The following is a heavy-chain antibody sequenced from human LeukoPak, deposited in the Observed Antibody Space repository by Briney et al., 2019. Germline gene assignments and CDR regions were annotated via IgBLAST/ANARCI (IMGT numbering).Heavy chain of an antibody. J-gene: IGHJ4*02. CDR3: AKDIRVAVAGTGFDY. CDR1: GFTFDDYA. D-gene: IGHD6-19*01. Sequence: GGSLRLSCAASGFTFDDYAMHWVRQAPGKGLEWVSGISWNSGSIGYADSVKGRFTISRDNAKNSLYLQMNGLRAEDTALYYCAKDIRVAVAGTGFDYWGQGTLVTVSS. V-gene: IGHV3-9*01. CDR2: ISWNSGSI.